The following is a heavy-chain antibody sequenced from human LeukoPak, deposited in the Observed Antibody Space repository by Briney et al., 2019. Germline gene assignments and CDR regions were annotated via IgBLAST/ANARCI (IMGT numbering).Heavy chain of an antibody. J-gene: IGHJ5*02. CDR1: GGSISSYY. V-gene: IGHV4-4*07. D-gene: IGHD3-3*01. CDR3: ARDDSPPSDFWSGSKWFYP. Sequence: SETLSLTCTVSGGSISSYYWSWIRQPAGKGLEWIGRIYTSGSTNYNPSLKSRVTMSVETSKNKLSLKLSSVTAEDRAVYYCARDDSPPSDFWSGSKWFYPWGQGTLVTLSS. CDR2: IYTSGST.